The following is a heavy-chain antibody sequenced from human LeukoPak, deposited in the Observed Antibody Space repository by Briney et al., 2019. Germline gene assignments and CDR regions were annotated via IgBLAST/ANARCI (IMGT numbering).Heavy chain of an antibody. D-gene: IGHD3-10*01. CDR2: IYYSGST. V-gene: IGHV4-31*03. CDR3: AREAVELGDYFDY. CDR1: GGSISSGGYY. J-gene: IGHJ4*02. Sequence: SETLSLTCTVSGGSISSGGYYWSWIRQHPGKGLEWIGYIYYSGSTYYNPSLKSRVTISVDTSKNQFSLKLSSVTAADTAVYCCAREAVELGDYFDYWGQGTLVTVSS.